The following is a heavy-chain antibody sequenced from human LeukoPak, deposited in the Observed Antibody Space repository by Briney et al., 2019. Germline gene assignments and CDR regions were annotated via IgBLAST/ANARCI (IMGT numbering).Heavy chain of an antibody. CDR2: IYPYDSDA. Sequence: GESLKMSCKGSGYSFTTYWIAWVRQMPGKGLECMWIIYPYDSDARYSPSFQGQVTISADKSISTAYLQWSSLRASDTAMYYCARVLRDSSSSFAFDIWGQGTMVAVSS. CDR1: GYSFTTYW. CDR3: ARVLRDSSSSFAFDI. V-gene: IGHV5-51*01. J-gene: IGHJ3*02. D-gene: IGHD6-6*01.